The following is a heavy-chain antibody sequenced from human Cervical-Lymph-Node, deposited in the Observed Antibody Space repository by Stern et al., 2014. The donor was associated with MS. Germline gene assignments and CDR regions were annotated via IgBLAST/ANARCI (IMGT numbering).Heavy chain of an antibody. CDR2: INVGNRNT. CDR1: GYTFTHYA. Sequence: DQLVESGAEVKKPGASVKVSCKASGYTFTHYALHWVRQAPGQGLEWMGWINVGNRNTRYSQTFQGRVTFTRDTSANTAYMEVSNLKSEDTAVYYCARGYSSSWHPLFDPWGKGTLVIVSS. V-gene: IGHV1-3*01. J-gene: IGHJ5*02. CDR3: ARGYSSSWHPLFDP. D-gene: IGHD6-13*01.